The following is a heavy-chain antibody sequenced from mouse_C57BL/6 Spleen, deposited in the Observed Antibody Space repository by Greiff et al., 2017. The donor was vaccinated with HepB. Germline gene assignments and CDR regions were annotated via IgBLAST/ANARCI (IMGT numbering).Heavy chain of an antibody. CDR2: ISSGGSYT. CDR1: GFTFSSYG. Sequence: EVKLMESGGDLVKPGGFLKLSCAASGFTFSSYGMSWVRQTPDKRLEWVATISSGGSYTYYPDSVKGRFTISRDNAKNTLYLQMSSLKSEDTAMYYCARLYSNYFDYWGQGTTLTVSS. V-gene: IGHV5-6*01. CDR3: ARLYSNYFDY. D-gene: IGHD2-5*01. J-gene: IGHJ2*01.